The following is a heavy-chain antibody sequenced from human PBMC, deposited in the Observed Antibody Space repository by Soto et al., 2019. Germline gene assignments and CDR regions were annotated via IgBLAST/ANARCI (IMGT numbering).Heavy chain of an antibody. CDR1: GGSISSDGYY. V-gene: IGHV4-31*02. Sequence: ASDTLSLTXTVSGGSISSDGYYWSWIRQHPGKGLEWIGYIYYSGSIYYNPSLKSRVTISVDTSKNQFSLKLSSVTAADTAVYYCARDRGGIAAARVYYYYGMDVWGQGTTVTVSS. J-gene: IGHJ6*02. CDR2: IYYSGSI. CDR3: ARDRGGIAAARVYYYYGMDV. D-gene: IGHD6-13*01.